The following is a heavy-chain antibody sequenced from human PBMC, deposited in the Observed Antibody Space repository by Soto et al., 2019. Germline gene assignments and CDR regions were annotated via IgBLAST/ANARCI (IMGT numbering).Heavy chain of an antibody. CDR3: ARVPRYYDSSGYYYADAFDI. CDR1: GGTFSSYA. V-gene: IGHV1-69*13. J-gene: IGHJ3*02. Sequence: PSVKVSCKASGGTFSSYAISWVRQAPGQGLEWMGGIIPIFGTANYAQKFQGRVTITADESTSTAYMELSSLRSEDTAVYYCARVPRYYDSSGYYYADAFDIWGQGTMVTVSS. CDR2: IIPIFGTA. D-gene: IGHD3-22*01.